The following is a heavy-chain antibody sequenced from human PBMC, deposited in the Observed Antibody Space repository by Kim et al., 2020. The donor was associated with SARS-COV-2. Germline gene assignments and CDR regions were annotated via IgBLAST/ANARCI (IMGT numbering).Heavy chain of an antibody. J-gene: IGHJ4*02. CDR2: RGST. CDR3: ARGRSELAY. V-gene: IGHV4-34*13. Sequence: RGSTNYTPSLKRRVTISLDTSKNQFSLKLTSVTAADTAVYYCARGRSELAYWGQGTLVTVSS.